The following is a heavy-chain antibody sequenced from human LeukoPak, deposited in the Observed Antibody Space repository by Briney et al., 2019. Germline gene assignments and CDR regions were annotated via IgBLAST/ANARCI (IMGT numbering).Heavy chain of an antibody. CDR3: ARTKRLQLWSIRRYYFDY. D-gene: IGHD5-18*01. J-gene: IGHJ4*02. Sequence: GASVKVSCKASGYTFTSYYMHWVRQAHGQGLEWMGGIIPIFGTANYAQKFQGRVTITADESTSTAYMELSRLRSDDTAVYYCARTKRLQLWSIRRYYFDYWGQGTLVTVSS. CDR2: IIPIFGTA. V-gene: IGHV1-69*13. CDR1: GYTFTSYY.